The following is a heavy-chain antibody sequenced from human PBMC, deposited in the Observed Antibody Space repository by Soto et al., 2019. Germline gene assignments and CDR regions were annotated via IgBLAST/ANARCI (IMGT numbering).Heavy chain of an antibody. V-gene: IGHV3-30-3*01. D-gene: IGHD3-10*01. Sequence: VGSLRLSCAASGFTFSSYAMHWVRQAPGKGLEWVAVISYDGSNKYYADSVKGRFTISRDNSKNTLYLQMNSLRAEDTAVYYRARDSVGTMVRGVIPPSYGMDVWGQGTTVTVSS. CDR2: ISYDGSNK. CDR1: GFTFSSYA. J-gene: IGHJ6*02. CDR3: ARDSVGTMVRGVIPPSYGMDV.